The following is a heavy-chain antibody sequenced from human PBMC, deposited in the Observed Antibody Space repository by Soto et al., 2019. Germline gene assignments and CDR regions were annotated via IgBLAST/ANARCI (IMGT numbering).Heavy chain of an antibody. D-gene: IGHD6-19*01. CDR1: FVSRWTRC. J-gene: IGHJ1*01. V-gene: IGHV4-59*11. Sequence: TSALLAHTWRFAFVSRWTRCRIWLGKPRGKGLEWIGYIYYSGSTNYSPSLKSRVTISVDTSKNQFSLKLSSVTAADTAVYYCARARRDRAWYSSGWYLWGQGTMVTGSS. CDR3: ARARRDRAWYSSGWYL. CDR2: IYYSGST.